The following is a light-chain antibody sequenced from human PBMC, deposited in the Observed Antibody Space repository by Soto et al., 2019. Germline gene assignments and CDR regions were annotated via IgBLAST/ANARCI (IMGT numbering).Light chain of an antibody. CDR3: QQSYSSPRT. Sequence: DIQMTQSPSSLSASVGDRVTITCRASQTIENYVNWYQVKPGKAPKLLLSXXXXXQXDVPSYFSGSGSGTDFTLTISSLQPEDFATYYCQQSYSSPRTLGQGTKVDIK. CDR1: QTIENY. CDR2: XXX. V-gene: IGKV1-39*01. J-gene: IGKJ1*01.